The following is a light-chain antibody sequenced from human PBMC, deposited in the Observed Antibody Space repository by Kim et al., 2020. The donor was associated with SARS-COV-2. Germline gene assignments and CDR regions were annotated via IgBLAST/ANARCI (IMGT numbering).Light chain of an antibody. CDR2: HAS. Sequence: SLSPGERATLSCRASQSVSSYLAWYQQKPGQAPRLLVYHASNRATGIPARFSGSGSGTDFTLTISSLEPEDIAVYYCQHRNNWPTFGQGTKVDIK. J-gene: IGKJ1*01. V-gene: IGKV3-11*01. CDR3: QHRNNWPT. CDR1: QSVSSY.